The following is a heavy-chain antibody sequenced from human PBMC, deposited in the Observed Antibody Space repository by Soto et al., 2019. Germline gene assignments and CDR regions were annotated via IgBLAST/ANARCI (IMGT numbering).Heavy chain of an antibody. V-gene: IGHV1-69*19. CDR3: AREVQVHTPAFVY. CDR2: ISPMFGAA. J-gene: IGHJ4*02. Sequence: QVQLVQSGAEMKKPGSSVKVSCQSSGGTCNTYAMNWVRQAPGQGPEWMGDISPMFGAANYAPKFQGRVTXXADESTGTSYMQXSXXTSXXTALYFCAREVQVHTPAFVYWGQGTLVTVSS. CDR1: GGTCNTYA. D-gene: IGHD3-10*01.